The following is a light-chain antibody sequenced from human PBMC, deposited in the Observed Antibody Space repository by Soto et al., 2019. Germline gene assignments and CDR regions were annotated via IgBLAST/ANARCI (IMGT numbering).Light chain of an antibody. CDR1: SSDVGGYNY. CDR3: SSYIPNNSTYV. J-gene: IGLJ1*01. V-gene: IGLV2-14*03. CDR2: DVS. Sequence: QSVLTQPASVSGSPGQSITISCTGTSSDVGGYNYVSWYQHHPGKAPKRMIHDVSNRPSGVSNRFSGSKSGNTASLTISGLQAEDEADYYSSSYIPNNSTYVFGTGTKVTVL.